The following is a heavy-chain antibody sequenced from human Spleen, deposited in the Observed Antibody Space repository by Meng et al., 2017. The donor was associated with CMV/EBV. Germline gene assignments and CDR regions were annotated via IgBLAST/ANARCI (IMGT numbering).Heavy chain of an antibody. V-gene: IGHV4-59*01. CDR1: GGSITTNY. CDR2: IYYRGST. CDR3: ARGSNYDFWSGYYYFDC. D-gene: IGHD3-3*01. Sequence: SETLSLTCNVSGGSITTNYWSWIRQPPGKGLEWIGYIYYRGSTNYNSSLSSRVTISLDTSKNQFSLKLTSVTATDTAVYYCARGSNYDFWSGYYYFDCWGQGTLVTVSS. J-gene: IGHJ4*02.